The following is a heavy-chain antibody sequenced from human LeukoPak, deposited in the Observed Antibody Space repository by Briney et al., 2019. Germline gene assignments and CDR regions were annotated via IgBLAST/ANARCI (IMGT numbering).Heavy chain of an antibody. CDR2: IYYSGST. V-gene: IGHV4-59*01. J-gene: IGHJ5*02. Sequence: GSLRLSCAASGFTFDDFEMSWVRQVPGKGLEWIGYIYYSGSTNYKPSLKSRVTISVDTSKNQFSLKLSSVTAADTAVYYCARSWTTSMVRGIDPWGQGTLVTVSS. CDR1: GFTFDDFE. D-gene: IGHD3-10*01. CDR3: ARSWTTSMVRGIDP.